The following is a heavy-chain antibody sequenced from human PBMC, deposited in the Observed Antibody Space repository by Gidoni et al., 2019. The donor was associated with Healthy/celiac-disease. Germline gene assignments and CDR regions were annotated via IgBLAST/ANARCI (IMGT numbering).Heavy chain of an antibody. CDR2: ISYDGSNK. D-gene: IGHD3-22*01. CDR3: AMPHWVGDYYDSSGYYRRDFNY. Sequence: QVQLVESGGGVVQPGRSLRLSCAASGFTFSRYGMHRVRQAPGKGLEWVAVISYDGSNKYYADSVKGRFTISRDNSKNTLYLQMNSLRAEDTAVYYCAMPHWVGDYYDSSGYYRRDFNYWGQGTLVTVSS. CDR1: GFTFSRYG. J-gene: IGHJ4*02. V-gene: IGHV3-30*03.